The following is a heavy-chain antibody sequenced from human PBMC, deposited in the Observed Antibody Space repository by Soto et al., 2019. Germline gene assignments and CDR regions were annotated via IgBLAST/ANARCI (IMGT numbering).Heavy chain of an antibody. CDR3: ARGQRFSDWFDP. V-gene: IGHV4-4*07. D-gene: IGHD3-3*01. CDR1: GGAINSYY. J-gene: IGHJ5*02. CDR2: IYSSGST. Sequence: PSETLSLTCTVSGGAINSYYWTWIRQPAGKGLEWIGRIYSSGSTKYNPSLQSRVTMPLDTSKNQFSLRLTSVTAADTAVYYCARGQRFSDWFDPWGQGTLVTVS.